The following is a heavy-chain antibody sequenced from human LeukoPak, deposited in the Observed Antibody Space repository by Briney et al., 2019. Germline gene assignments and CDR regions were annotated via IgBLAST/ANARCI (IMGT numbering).Heavy chain of an antibody. D-gene: IGHD1-26*01. J-gene: IGHJ4*02. CDR3: ARDPVGTGGFDY. CDR2: INPSGGST. V-gene: IGHV1-46*01. CDR1: GYTFTSYY. Sequence: ASVKVSCKESGYTFTSYYMHWVRQAPGQGLEWMGIINPSGGSTSYAQKFQGRVTMTRDTSTSTVYMELSSLRSEDTAVYYCARDPVGTGGFDYWGQGTLVTVSS.